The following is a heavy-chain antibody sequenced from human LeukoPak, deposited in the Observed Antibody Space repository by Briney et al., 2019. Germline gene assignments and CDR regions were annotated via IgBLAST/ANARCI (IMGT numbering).Heavy chain of an antibody. V-gene: IGHV4-39*07. J-gene: IGHJ4*02. Sequence: SETLSLTCTVSGGSISSSSYYWGWIRQPPGKGLEWIGEINHSGSTDYNPSLKSRVTISVETSKNQFSLKLSSVTAADTAVYCCARVTGYMIEDYFDYWGQGTLVTVSS. CDR3: ARVTGYMIEDYFDY. CDR2: INHSGST. CDR1: GGSISSSSYY. D-gene: IGHD3-22*01.